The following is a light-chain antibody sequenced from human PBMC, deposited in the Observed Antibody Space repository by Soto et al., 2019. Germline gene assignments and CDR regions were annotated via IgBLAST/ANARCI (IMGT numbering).Light chain of an antibody. CDR2: EVT. Sequence: QSALTQPPSASGSPGQSVAISCTGTSSDIGGYNYVSWYQQHPGKAPKLIIYEVTKRPSGVPDRFSGSKSGNTASLTVSGLRAEDEADYYCSSYAGINPAFGGGTKLTVL. J-gene: IGLJ2*01. CDR3: SSYAGINPA. CDR1: SSDIGGYNY. V-gene: IGLV2-8*01.